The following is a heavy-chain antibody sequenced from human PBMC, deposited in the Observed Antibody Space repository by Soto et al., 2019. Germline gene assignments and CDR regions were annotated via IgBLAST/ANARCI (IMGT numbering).Heavy chain of an antibody. CDR1: GYTFTGYY. J-gene: IGHJ4*02. V-gene: IGHV1-2*04. Sequence: ASVKVSCKASGYTFTGYYMHWVRQAPGQGLEWMGWINPNSGGTNYAQKFQGWVTMTRETSISKAYMELSRLRSDDTAVYYCARDMGRLVAAAGTRSLLYYFDYWGQGTLVTVSS. CDR3: ARDMGRLVAAAGTRSLLYYFDY. CDR2: INPNSGGT. D-gene: IGHD6-13*01.